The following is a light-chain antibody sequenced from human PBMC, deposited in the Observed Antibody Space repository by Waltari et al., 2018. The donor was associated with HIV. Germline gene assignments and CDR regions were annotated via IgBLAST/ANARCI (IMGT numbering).Light chain of an antibody. V-gene: IGKV4-1*01. CDR3: QQYFRIPPT. J-gene: IGKJ4*01. CDR1: RTILYSSHHRNY. CDR2: WAS. Sequence: DIVMPQSPDSLPVSLGERATINCPSSRTILYSSHHRNYLAWYQQKPRQPPKLLISWASTRESGVPDRFSGSGSGTDFTLTITRLQAEDVAVYHCQQYFRIPPTFGGGTKVEIK.